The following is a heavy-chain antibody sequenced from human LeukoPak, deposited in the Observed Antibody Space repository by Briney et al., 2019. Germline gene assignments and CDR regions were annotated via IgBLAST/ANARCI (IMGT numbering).Heavy chain of an antibody. CDR3: ARGGSGSSWYDY. CDR1: GYRFTSYN. J-gene: IGHJ4*02. CDR2: VSGSGVNT. V-gene: IGHV1-46*01. Sequence: ASVKVSCKASGYRFTSYNIQWVRQAPGQGLEWMGMVSGSGVNTKYAQKFRDRVTMTSDTSTSTVYMELSSLRSEDTAVYYCARGGSGSSWYDYWGQGTLVTVSS. D-gene: IGHD6-13*01.